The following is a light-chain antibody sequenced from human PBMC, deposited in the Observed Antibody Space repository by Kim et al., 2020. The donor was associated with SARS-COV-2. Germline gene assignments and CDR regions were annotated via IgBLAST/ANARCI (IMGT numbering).Light chain of an antibody. CDR1: YSNIGTHT. CDR3: AAWDDILNGWV. CDR2: TNN. J-gene: IGLJ3*02. V-gene: IGLV1-44*01. Sequence: GHRVTTSCSGTYSNIGTHTVNWYQQFPGTAPKLLIHTNNERPSGVPDRFSGSKSGTSASLASSGLQPEDEADYYCAAWDDILNGWVFGGGTQLTVL.